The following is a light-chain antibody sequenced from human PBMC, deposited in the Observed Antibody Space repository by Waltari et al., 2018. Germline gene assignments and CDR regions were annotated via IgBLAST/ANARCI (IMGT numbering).Light chain of an antibody. J-gene: IGKJ2*01. V-gene: IGKV1-5*03. Sequence: DIQMTQSPSTLSASIGDRVTITCRASQRITIWLAWYQQKPGTAPHLLIYKASTLEGGVPSRFSGSGSGTEFTLTISSLQPDDFATYHCQQYNSYPYTFGQGPKLEIK. CDR1: QRITIW. CDR3: QQYNSYPYT. CDR2: KAS.